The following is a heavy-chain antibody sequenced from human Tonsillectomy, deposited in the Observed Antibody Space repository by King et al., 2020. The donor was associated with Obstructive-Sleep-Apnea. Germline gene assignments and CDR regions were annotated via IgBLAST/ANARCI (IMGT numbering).Heavy chain of an antibody. CDR2: IYYIGTT. D-gene: IGHD3-9*01. J-gene: IGHJ6*02. CDR1: GGAIRSSSYY. V-gene: IGHV4-39*01. CDR3: ATRYFEWSSQTYFGLHV. Sequence: QLQESGPGLVKASETLSLKCTVSGGAIRSSSYYWGWVRQTPGKGLEWFASIYYIGTTYYNPSLKSRVTIFADTSKTQFSLKLNSVPATDTAVYYCATRYFEWSSQTYFGLHVWGRGTTVTVSS.